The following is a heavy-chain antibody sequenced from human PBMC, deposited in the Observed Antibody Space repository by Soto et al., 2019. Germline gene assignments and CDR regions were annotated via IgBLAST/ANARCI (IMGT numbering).Heavy chain of an antibody. J-gene: IGHJ3*02. Sequence: EVQLVETGGGLIQPGGSLRLSCAASGFTVSSNYMSWVRQAPGKGLEWVSVIYSGGSTYYADSVKGRFTISRDNSKNTLYLQMNSLRAEGTAVYYCAREGVAVTKGDAFDIWGQGTMVTVSS. CDR2: IYSGGST. CDR1: GFTVSSNY. CDR3: AREGVAVTKGDAFDI. V-gene: IGHV3-53*02. D-gene: IGHD2-21*02.